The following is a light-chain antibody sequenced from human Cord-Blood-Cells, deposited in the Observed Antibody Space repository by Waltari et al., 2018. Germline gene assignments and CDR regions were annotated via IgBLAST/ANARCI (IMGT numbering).Light chain of an antibody. Sequence: QSVLTQQPSASGTPGQRVTISCSGSSPNIGSNTVNWHQQLPGTAPKLLIYRNNQRPSGVPDRFSGSKSGTSASLAISGLQAEDEADYYCAAWDDSLNGFYVFGTGTKVTVL. CDR3: AAWDDSLNGFYV. J-gene: IGLJ1*01. CDR1: SPNIGSNT. V-gene: IGLV1-44*01. CDR2: RNN.